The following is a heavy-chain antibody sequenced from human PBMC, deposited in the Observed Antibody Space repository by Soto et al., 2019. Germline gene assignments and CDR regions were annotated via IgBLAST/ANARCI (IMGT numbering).Heavy chain of an antibody. CDR3: ARGYYDSSGPQDAFDI. D-gene: IGHD3-22*01. V-gene: IGHV1-18*01. Sequence: ALLTVYANAAGYAFTSYGIRWVRKATGQGLEWMGWISAYNGNKNYAQKLQGRVTMTTDTSTSTAYMELRSLRSDDTAVYYCARGYYDSSGPQDAFDIWGQGPMVTVS. J-gene: IGHJ3*02. CDR1: GYAFTSYG. CDR2: ISAYNGNK.